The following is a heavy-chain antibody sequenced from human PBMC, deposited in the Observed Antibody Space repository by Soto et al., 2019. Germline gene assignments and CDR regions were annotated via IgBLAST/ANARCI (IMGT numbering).Heavy chain of an antibody. CDR1: GFTFDDYT. CDR2: ISWDGGST. J-gene: IGHJ6*02. CDR3: AKDGSAGDRQYYYYGMLF. V-gene: IGHV3-43*01. D-gene: IGHD7-27*01. Sequence: PGGSLRLSCAASGFTFDDYTMHWVRQAPGKGLEWVSLISWDGGSTYYADSVKGRFTISRDNSKNSLYLQMNSLRTEDTALYYFAKDGSAGDRQYYYYGMLFCCPRTMVSV.